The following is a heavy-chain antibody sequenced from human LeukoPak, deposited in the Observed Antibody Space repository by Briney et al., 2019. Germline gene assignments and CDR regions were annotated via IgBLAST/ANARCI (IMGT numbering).Heavy chain of an antibody. CDR2: IFYSGST. V-gene: IGHV4-39*01. CDR3: ARRIYGGNSFDY. CDR1: GGSISSSSYY. D-gene: IGHD4-23*01. Sequence: SETLSLTCTVSGGSISSSSYYWGWIRQPPGKGLEWIGNIFYSGSTYYNPSLESRVTISVDTSKNQFSLKLSSVTAADTAVYYCARRIYGGNSFDYWGQGTLVTVSS. J-gene: IGHJ4*02.